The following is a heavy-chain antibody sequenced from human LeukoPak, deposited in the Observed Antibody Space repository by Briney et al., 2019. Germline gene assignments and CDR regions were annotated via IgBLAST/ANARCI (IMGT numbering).Heavy chain of an antibody. Sequence: VQPGESLRLSCAASEFTFSTYWMSWVRQAPGKGLEWVANIKEDGSEKRYVGSVKGRFTISRDNAKNSLYLQMNSLRAEDTAVYYCAKDISSGWYSQCFDYWGQGTLVTVSS. CDR2: IKEDGSEK. V-gene: IGHV3-7*03. J-gene: IGHJ4*02. CDR3: AKDISSGWYSQCFDY. CDR1: EFTFSTYW. D-gene: IGHD6-19*01.